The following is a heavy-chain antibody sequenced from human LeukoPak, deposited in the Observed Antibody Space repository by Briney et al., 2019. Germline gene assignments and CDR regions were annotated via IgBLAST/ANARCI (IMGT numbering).Heavy chain of an antibody. CDR3: ATSYGYKVAPFGL. Sequence: SETLSLTCTVSGGSISSHYWSWIRQPPGKGLELIGYIYYGGITYYNPSLRSRLTFSVDTSRDQFSLKLSSVTAADTAMYYCATSYGYKVAPFGLWGQGTLVTVSS. CDR2: IYYGGIT. V-gene: IGHV4-59*11. D-gene: IGHD4-17*01. J-gene: IGHJ4*02. CDR1: GGSISSHY.